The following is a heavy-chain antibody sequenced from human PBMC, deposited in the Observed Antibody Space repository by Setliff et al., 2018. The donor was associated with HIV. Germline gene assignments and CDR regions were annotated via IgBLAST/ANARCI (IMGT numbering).Heavy chain of an antibody. D-gene: IGHD2-15*01. CDR3: ARVPGVVVVVAANWYFDL. V-gene: IGHV4-39*01. CDR1: GGSISGSSYF. Sequence: PSETLSLTCTVSGGSISGSSYFLAWIRQPPGRGLEWIGSISYSGSTSYNPSLESRVTMSVDTSKNQFSLRLSSVTAADRAVYYCARVPGVVVVVAANWYFDLWGRGTLVTVSS. CDR2: ISYSGST. J-gene: IGHJ2*01.